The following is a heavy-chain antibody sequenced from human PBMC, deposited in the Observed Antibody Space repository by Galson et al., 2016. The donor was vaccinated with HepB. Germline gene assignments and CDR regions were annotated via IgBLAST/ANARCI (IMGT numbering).Heavy chain of an antibody. CDR1: GFTFDDYS. CDR2: ISWDRGSL. Sequence: SLRLSCAASGFTFDDYSMHWVRLAPGKGLEWVSTISWDRGSLGYADSVKGRFTISRDNAHNSLYLQMHRRRTEDTAFYYCAKLGTQNSYGHYTFDYWGQGTLVTVSS. D-gene: IGHD5-18*01. J-gene: IGHJ4*02. V-gene: IGHV3-9*01. CDR3: AKLGTQNSYGHYTFDY.